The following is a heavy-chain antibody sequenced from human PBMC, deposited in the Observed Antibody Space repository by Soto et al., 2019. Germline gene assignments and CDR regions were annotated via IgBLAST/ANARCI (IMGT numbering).Heavy chain of an antibody. V-gene: IGHV3-21*01. CDR3: ARELGRGWDQYYYGMDV. J-gene: IGHJ6*02. CDR1: GFTFSSYS. D-gene: IGHD6-19*01. Sequence: VQLVESGGGLVKPGGSLRLSCAASGFTFSSYSMNWVRQAPGKGLEWVSSISSSRSYIYYADSVKGRFTISRDNAKNSLYLQMNSLRGEDTAVYYCARELGRGWDQYYYGMDVWGQGTTVTVSS. CDR2: ISSSRSYI.